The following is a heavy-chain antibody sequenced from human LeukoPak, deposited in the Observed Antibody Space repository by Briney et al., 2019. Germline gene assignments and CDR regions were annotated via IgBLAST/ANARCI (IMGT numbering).Heavy chain of an antibody. CDR2: INHSGST. J-gene: IGHJ5*02. Sequence: SETLSLTCAVYGGSFSGYYWSWIRQPPGKGLEWIGEINHSGSTNYNPSLKSRVTISVDTSKNQFSLKLSSVTAADTAVYYCARGGEQQLDNWFDPRGQGTLVTVSS. CDR3: ARGGEQQLDNWFDP. D-gene: IGHD6-13*01. CDR1: GGSFSGYY. V-gene: IGHV4-34*01.